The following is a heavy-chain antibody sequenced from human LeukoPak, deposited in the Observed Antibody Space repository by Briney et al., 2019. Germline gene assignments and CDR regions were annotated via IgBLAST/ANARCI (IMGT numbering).Heavy chain of an antibody. J-gene: IGHJ4*02. Sequence: GGSLRLSCAASGFSFISYGMHWVRQAPSKGLEWVGVISDDGRRKDYADSVKGRFTISRDNSKDTLYLQMNSLRAEDTAVYYCAKRPSDYGDYVSYFDYWGQGTLVTVSS. CDR3: AKRPSDYGDYVSYFDY. CDR2: ISDDGRRK. V-gene: IGHV3-30*18. CDR1: GFSFISYG. D-gene: IGHD4-17*01.